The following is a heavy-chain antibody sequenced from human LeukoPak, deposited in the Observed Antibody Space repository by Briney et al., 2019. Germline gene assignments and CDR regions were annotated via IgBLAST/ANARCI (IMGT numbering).Heavy chain of an antibody. CDR2: INPNSGGT. D-gene: IGHD6-19*01. V-gene: IGHV1-2*02. CDR1: GYTFTGYY. Sequence: GASVKVSCKASGYTFTGYYMHWVRQAPGQGLEWMGWINPNSGGTNYAQKFQGRVTMTRDTSISTAYMELSGLRSDDTTVYYCARDRSGWEIDYWGQGTLVTVSS. J-gene: IGHJ4*02. CDR3: ARDRSGWEIDY.